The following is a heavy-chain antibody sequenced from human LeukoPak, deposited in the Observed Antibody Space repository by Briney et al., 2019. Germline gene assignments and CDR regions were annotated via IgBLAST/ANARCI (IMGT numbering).Heavy chain of an antibody. CDR3: VRGTISAH. D-gene: IGHD4/OR15-4a*01. CDR1: GFTFSSYE. Sequence: PGGSLRLSCAASGFTFSSYEMNWVRQAPGKGLEWVSYISSSGSTIYYAESVKGRFTISRDNAKNTLYLQMNSLRSEDTAVYYCVRGTISAHWGQGTLVTVSS. V-gene: IGHV3-48*03. J-gene: IGHJ4*02. CDR2: ISSSGSTI.